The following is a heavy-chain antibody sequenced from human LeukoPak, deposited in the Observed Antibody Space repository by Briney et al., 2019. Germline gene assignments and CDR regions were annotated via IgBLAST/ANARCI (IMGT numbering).Heavy chain of an antibody. V-gene: IGHV3-30-3*01. J-gene: IGHJ1*01. D-gene: IGHD1-26*01. CDR2: ISYDGSNK. Sequence: GGSLRLSCAASGFTFSSYAMHWVRQAPGKGLEWVAVISYDGSNKYYADSVKGRFTISRDNSKNTLYLQMNSLRAEDTAVYYCARDERSYLSEYFQHWGQGTLVTVSS. CDR3: ARDERSYLSEYFQH. CDR1: GFTFSSYA.